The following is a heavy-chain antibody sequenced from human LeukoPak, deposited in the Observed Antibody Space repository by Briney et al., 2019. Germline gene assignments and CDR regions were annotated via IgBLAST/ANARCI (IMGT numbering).Heavy chain of an antibody. CDR2: ISGRGDST. CDR3: AELGITMLGGV. CDR1: GCTFSSCE. Sequence: GGSLRLSCSISGCTFSSCEMKWGGQAPGKGLEWVAHISGRGDSTYYTDSVKGRFTISRDNARNSLYLQMSSLRADDTAVYYCAELGITMLGGVWGKGTTVTTPS. V-gene: IGHV3-48*03. D-gene: IGHD3-10*02. J-gene: IGHJ6*04.